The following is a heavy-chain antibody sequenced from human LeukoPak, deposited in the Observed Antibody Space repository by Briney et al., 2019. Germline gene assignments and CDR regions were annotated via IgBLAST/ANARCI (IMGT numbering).Heavy chain of an antibody. D-gene: IGHD2-2*01. CDR2: ISSSGSII. J-gene: IGHJ5*02. CDR3: AREAGQVVPAANHLFDP. V-gene: IGHV3-11*01. CDR1: EFTFSDYY. Sequence: GGSLRLSCAASEFTFSDYYMSWIRQAPGKGLEWVSYISSSGSIIYYADSVKGRFTISRNNAKNSLDLQMNSLRAEDTAVYYCAREAGQVVPAANHLFDPWGQGTLVTVSS.